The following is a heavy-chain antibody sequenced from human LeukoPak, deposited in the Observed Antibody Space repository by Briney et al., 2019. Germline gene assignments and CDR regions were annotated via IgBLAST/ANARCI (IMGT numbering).Heavy chain of an antibody. J-gene: IGHJ4*02. V-gene: IGHV4-39*01. CDR3: ARLLFPDYYDSSGYYYVFDY. CDR2: IT. D-gene: IGHD3-22*01. Sequence: ITYYNPSLKSRVTISVDTSKNQFSLKLSSVTAADTAVYYCARLLFPDYYDSSGYYYVFDYWGQGTLVTVSS.